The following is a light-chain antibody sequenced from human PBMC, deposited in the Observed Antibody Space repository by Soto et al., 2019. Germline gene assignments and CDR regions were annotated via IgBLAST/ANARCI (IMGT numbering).Light chain of an antibody. CDR1: QTISSY. CDR3: QQSHGIPYT. CDR2: AAS. Sequence: DIQMTQSPSSLSASVGDRVTITCRASQTISSYLNWYQQKPGKAPKLLIYAASRLQSGVPSRFSGSGSGTDFTLTTSSLQPEDFATYYCQQSHGIPYTFGQGTKLEIK. V-gene: IGKV1-39*01. J-gene: IGKJ2*01.